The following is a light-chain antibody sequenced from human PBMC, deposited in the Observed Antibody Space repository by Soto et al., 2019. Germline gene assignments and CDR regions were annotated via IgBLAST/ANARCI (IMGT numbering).Light chain of an antibody. J-gene: IGKJ5*01. V-gene: IGKV3-20*01. CDR3: QQFGSSPIT. CDR2: DAS. Sequence: EIVLTQSPGTLSLSPGERATLSCRTSQTVSSTYFAWYQQRPGQAPRLLFYDASTGATGIPDRFSCSGSQRDFTLTISRLEPEDSAIYYCQQFGSSPITFGQGTRLEIK. CDR1: QTVSSTY.